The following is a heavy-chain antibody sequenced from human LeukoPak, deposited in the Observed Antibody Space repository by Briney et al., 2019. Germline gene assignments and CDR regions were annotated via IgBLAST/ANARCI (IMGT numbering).Heavy chain of an antibody. J-gene: IGHJ4*02. D-gene: IGHD6-19*01. Sequence: GGSLRLSCAASGFTFSSYSMNWVRQAPGKGLEWVSYISGSSSTIYYADSVKGRFTISRDNSKNTLYLQMYSLRPEDTAVYYCATLNGAPIAVAATGDYWGQGTLVTVSS. CDR3: ATLNGAPIAVAATGDY. V-gene: IGHV3-48*01. CDR1: GFTFSSYS. CDR2: ISGSSSTI.